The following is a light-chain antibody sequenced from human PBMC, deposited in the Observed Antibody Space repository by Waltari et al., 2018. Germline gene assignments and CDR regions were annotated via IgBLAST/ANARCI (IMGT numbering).Light chain of an antibody. V-gene: IGLV1-44*01. CDR3: AVWDGSLNGWV. Sequence: QSVVTQPPSASGTPGPTVTISCSGRSSHIRSNAVHWYHQFPGTAPKPPLHSNSQWPSGVPDRFSGSKSGTSASLAISRLHSEDESDYYCAVWDGSLNGWVFGGGTKLTVL. CDR2: SNS. J-gene: IGLJ3*02. CDR1: SSHIRSNA.